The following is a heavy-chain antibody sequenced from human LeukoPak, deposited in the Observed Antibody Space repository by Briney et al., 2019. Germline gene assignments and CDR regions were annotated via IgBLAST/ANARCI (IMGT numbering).Heavy chain of an antibody. CDR2: INPNSGGT. J-gene: IGHJ3*02. CDR1: GYTFTGYY. Sequence: ASVKVSCKASGYTFTGYYMHWVRQAPGQGLEWMGWINPNSGGTNYAQKFQGRVTMTRDTPISTAYMELSRLRSDDTAVYYCAITKLAVAGTFRHAFDIWGQGTMVTVSS. V-gene: IGHV1-2*02. D-gene: IGHD6-19*01. CDR3: AITKLAVAGTFRHAFDI.